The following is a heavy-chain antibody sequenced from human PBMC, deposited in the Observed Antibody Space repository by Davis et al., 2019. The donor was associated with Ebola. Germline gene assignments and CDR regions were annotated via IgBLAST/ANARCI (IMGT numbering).Heavy chain of an antibody. J-gene: IGHJ4*02. Sequence: GESLKISCVASGFTFSSYRMNWVRQAPGKGLEWVSYITGSSSSIYYADSVKGRFTISRDNAKNSLYLQMSSLRDEDTAVYFCAREDMVYAVDYWGQGTLVTVSS. D-gene: IGHD2-8*01. CDR3: AREDMVYAVDY. V-gene: IGHV3-48*02. CDR1: GFTFSSYR. CDR2: ITGSSSSI.